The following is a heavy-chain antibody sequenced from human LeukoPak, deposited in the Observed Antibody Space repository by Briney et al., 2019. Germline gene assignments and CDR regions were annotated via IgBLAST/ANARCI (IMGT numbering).Heavy chain of an antibody. V-gene: IGHV4-59*02. Sequence: SETLSLTCTVSGGSVSCYYWSWIRQPPGKGLEWIGYIYYSGSTNYNPSLKSRVTISVDTSKNQFSLKLNSITTADTAVYYCARVRLSGTYLDAFDIWGQGTMVTVSS. CDR1: GGSVSCYY. D-gene: IGHD1-26*01. J-gene: IGHJ3*02. CDR2: IYYSGST. CDR3: ARVRLSGTYLDAFDI.